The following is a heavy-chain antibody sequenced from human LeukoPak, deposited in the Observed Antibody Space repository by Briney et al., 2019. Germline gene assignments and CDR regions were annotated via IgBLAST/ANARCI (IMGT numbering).Heavy chain of an antibody. CDR2: ITGSGGRT. CDR1: GFTFSIYA. D-gene: IGHD3-10*01. Sequence: GGSLRLSCAASGFTFSIYAMSWVRQAPGKGLEWVLAITGSGGRTYYADSVKGRFPTSKDNSKNTLYLQMNTLRAEDTAVYYCAARITLVRGVMLGGDYWGQGTLVTVFS. J-gene: IGHJ4*02. V-gene: IGHV3-23*01. CDR3: AARITLVRGVMLGGDY.